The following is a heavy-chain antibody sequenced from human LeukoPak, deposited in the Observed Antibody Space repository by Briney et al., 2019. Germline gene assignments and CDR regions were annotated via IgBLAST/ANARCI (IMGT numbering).Heavy chain of an antibody. D-gene: IGHD6-19*01. CDR1: GFTFSSYE. J-gene: IGHJ4*02. V-gene: IGHV3-48*03. CDR2: ISSSGSTI. CDR3: ARARRGSSGWYDY. Sequence: GGSLRLSCAASGFTFSSYEMNWVRQAPGKGLEWVSYISSSGSTIYYADSVRGRFTISRDNAKNSLYLQMNSLRAEDTAVYYCARARRGSSGWYDYWGQGTLVTVSS.